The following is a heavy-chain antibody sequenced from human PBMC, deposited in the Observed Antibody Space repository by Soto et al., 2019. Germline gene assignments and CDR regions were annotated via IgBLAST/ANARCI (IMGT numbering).Heavy chain of an antibody. Sequence: ASGKVCCKASGYTFTSYYMHWVRQAPGQGLEWMGIINPSGGSTSYAQKFQGRVTMTRDTSTSTDYAAPVKGRFTISRDDSKNTLYLQMNSLKTEDTAVYYCTSNRPAAGYYYDSSGYYYPASYYYYYGMDVWGQGTTVTVSS. D-gene: IGHD3-10*01. CDR1: GYTFTSYY. CDR3: NTLYLQMNSLKTEDTAVYYCTSNRPAAGYYYDSSGYYYPASYYYYYGMDV. J-gene: IGHJ6*02. V-gene: IGHV1-46*01. CDR2: INPSGGST.